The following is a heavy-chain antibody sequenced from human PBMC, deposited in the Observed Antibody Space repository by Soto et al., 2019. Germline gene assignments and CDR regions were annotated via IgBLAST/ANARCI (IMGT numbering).Heavy chain of an antibody. V-gene: IGHV3-9*01. J-gene: IGHJ4*02. Sequence: GGSLRLSCAASGFTFDDYAMHWVRQAPGKGLEWVSGISWNSGSIGYADSVKGRFTISRDNAKNSLYLQMNSLRAEDTALYYCAKDISHHYRGFDYWGQGTLVTVSS. CDR3: AKDISHHYRGFDY. D-gene: IGHD1-26*01. CDR2: ISWNSGSI. CDR1: GFTFDDYA.